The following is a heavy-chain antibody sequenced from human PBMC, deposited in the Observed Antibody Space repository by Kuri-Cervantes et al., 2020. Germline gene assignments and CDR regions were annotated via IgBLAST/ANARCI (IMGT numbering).Heavy chain of an antibody. CDR1: GGTFSSYA. CDR3: ARDYSYPWSVVPAARPRGFYYYMDV. CDR2: INPSGGST. J-gene: IGHJ6*03. V-gene: IGHV1-69*11. D-gene: IGHD2-2*01. Sequence: SVKVSCKASGGTFSSYAISWVRQAPGQGLEWMGIINPSGGSTSYAQKFQGRVTITADESTSTAYMELSSLRSEDTAVYYCARDYSYPWSVVPAARPRGFYYYMDVWGKGTTVTVSS.